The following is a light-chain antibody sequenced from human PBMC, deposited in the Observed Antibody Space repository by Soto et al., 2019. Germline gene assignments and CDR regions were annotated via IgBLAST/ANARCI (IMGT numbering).Light chain of an antibody. V-gene: IGLV2-23*01. Sequence: QSVLTQPASVSGSPGQSITISCSGTTSDVGGYNLVSWYQQHTAKAPTLLIYEGTQRPSGVSSRFSGSKSGNTASLTISGLQAEDEADYYCCSYASSSSYVFGTGTKVTVL. CDR1: TSDVGGYNL. CDR3: CSYASSSSYV. CDR2: EGT. J-gene: IGLJ1*01.